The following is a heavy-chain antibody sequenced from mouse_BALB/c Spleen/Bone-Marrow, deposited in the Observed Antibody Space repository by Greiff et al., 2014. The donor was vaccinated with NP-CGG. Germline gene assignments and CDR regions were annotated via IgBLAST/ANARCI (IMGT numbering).Heavy chain of an antibody. V-gene: IGHV1-20*02. Sequence: VQLQQPGPELVKLGASVRISCKASGYSFTDYFMNWVMQNHGKSLEWIGRINPYNGDPFYNQKFKDKATLTVDRSSNTAHMELRSLASEDSGVFYCAGSGIGYTMDFWGQGTSVTVSS. CDR1: GYSFTDYF. CDR2: INPYNGDP. J-gene: IGHJ4*01. D-gene: IGHD3-2*02. CDR3: AGSGIGYTMDF.